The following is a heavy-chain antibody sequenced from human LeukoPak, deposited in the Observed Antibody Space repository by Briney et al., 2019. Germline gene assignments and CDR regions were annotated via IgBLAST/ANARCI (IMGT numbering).Heavy chain of an antibody. CDR1: GYSFTTYW. Sequence: GESLKISCKDSGYSFTTYWIGWVRQVPGEGLEWMAIIYPGDSDTRYSPSFQGQVTISADKSISTAYLQWSSLKASDTAMYYCARHHSSGWTYYFDYWGQGTLVTVSS. V-gene: IGHV5-51*01. J-gene: IGHJ4*02. CDR3: ARHHSSGWTYYFDY. D-gene: IGHD6-19*01. CDR2: IYPGDSDT.